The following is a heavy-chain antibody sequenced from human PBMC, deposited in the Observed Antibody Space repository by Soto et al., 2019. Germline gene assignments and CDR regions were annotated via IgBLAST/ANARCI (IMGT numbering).Heavy chain of an antibody. CDR2: ISGSGGST. D-gene: IGHD3-22*01. J-gene: IGHJ4*02. CDR1: GFTFSSYA. CDR3: AKGFLGDDSSGYYEPCDY. Sequence: GGSLRLSCAASGFTFSSYAMSWVRQAPGKGLEWVSAISGSGGSTYYADSVKGRFTISRDNSKNTLYLQMNSLRAEDTAVYYCAKGFLGDDSSGYYEPCDYWGQGTLVTVSS. V-gene: IGHV3-23*01.